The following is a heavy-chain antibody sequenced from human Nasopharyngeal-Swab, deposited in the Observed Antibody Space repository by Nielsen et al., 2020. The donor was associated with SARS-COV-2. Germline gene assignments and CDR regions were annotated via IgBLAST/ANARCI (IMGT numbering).Heavy chain of an antibody. D-gene: IGHD4-17*01. V-gene: IGHV1-69*10. CDR1: GYTFTSYD. J-gene: IGHJ4*02. CDR3: ATWGIGYGENAHATFDS. CDR2: IIVNLGMT. Sequence: SVKVSCKASGYTFTSYDINWVRQATGQGLEWMGWIIVNLGMTKYAQKFKDSVIINADESTGTAYMELSSLRSEDTAVYYCATWGIGYGENAHATFDSWGQGTQVTVSS.